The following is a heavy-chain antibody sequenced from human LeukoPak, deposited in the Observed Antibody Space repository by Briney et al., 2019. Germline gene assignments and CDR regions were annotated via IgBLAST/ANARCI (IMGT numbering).Heavy chain of an antibody. CDR3: ARTNYYDSSGPFDY. Sequence: GASVKVSCKASGYTFTGYYMHWVRQAPGQGLEWMGWINPNSGGTNYAQKFQGRVTMTRDTSISTAYMELSRLRSDDTAVYYCARTNYYDSSGPFDYWGQGTLVTVSS. CDR1: GYTFTGYY. V-gene: IGHV1-2*02. D-gene: IGHD3-22*01. J-gene: IGHJ4*02. CDR2: INPNSGGT.